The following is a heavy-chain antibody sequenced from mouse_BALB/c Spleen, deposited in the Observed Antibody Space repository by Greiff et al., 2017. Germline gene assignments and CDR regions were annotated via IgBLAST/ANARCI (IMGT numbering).Heavy chain of an antibody. J-gene: IGHJ2*01. CDR2: IDPETGGT. CDR1: GYTFTDYE. V-gene: IGHV1-15*01. D-gene: IGHD1-1*01. Sequence: VQLQQSGAELVRPGASVTLSCKASGYTFTDYEMHWVKQTPVHGLEWIGAIDPETGGTAYNQKFKGKATLTADKSSSTAYMELRSLTSEDSAVYYCTRSTPVVARNFDYWGQGTTLTVSS. CDR3: TRSTPVVARNFDY.